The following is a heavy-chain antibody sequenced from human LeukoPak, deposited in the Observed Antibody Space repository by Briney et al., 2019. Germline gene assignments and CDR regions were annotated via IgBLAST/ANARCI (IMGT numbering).Heavy chain of an antibody. Sequence: GGSLRLSCAASGFTFSSYAMSWVRQAPGKGLKWVSSISGSGGSTYYADSVKGRFTISRDNSKNTLYLQMNSLRAEDTALYYRAKDPESGDYGDSYYFDYWGQGPLVTVSS. D-gene: IGHD4-17*01. J-gene: IGHJ4*02. CDR1: GFTFSSYA. V-gene: IGHV3-23*01. CDR2: ISGSGGST. CDR3: AKDPESGDYGDSYYFDY.